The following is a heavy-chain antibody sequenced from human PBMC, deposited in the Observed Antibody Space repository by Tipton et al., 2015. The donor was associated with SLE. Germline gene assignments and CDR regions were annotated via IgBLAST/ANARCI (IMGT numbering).Heavy chain of an antibody. CDR3: ARDILGYCSSTSCRGY. V-gene: IGHV4-34*01. CDR1: GGSFSGYY. J-gene: IGHJ4*02. D-gene: IGHD2-2*01. CDR2: INHSGST. Sequence: TLSLTCAVYGGSFSGYYWSWIRQPPGKGLEWIGEINHSGSTNYNPSLKSRVTISVDTSKNQFSLKLSSVTAADTAVYYCARDILGYCSSTSCRGYWGQGTLVTVSS.